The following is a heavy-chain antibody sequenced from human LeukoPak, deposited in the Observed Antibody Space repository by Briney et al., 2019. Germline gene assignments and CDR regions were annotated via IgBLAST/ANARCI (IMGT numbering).Heavy chain of an antibody. D-gene: IGHD6-19*01. Sequence: GGSLRLSCAASGFTFSSYVMRWGRQAPGKGLEWVSAITGSGDNTYYADSVKGRFTISRDNSKNTLYLQFKSLRAEDTAVYYCAKRGPAGAGKSPDYFDSWGQGPLLTVSS. J-gene: IGHJ4*02. CDR2: ITGSGDNT. CDR1: GFTFSSYV. V-gene: IGHV3-23*01. CDR3: AKRGPAGAGKSPDYFDS.